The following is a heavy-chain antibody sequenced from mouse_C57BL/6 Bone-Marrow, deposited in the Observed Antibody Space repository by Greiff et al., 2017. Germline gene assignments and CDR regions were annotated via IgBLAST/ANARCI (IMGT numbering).Heavy chain of an antibody. J-gene: IGHJ4*01. Sequence: QVQLKQSGAELASPGASVTLSCKASGYTFTDHIMNWVKQRPGQGLEWIGRIYPVSGETNYNQKFKGKATFSVDRSASTVYMVLNSLTSEDPAVXYGGKKITTVVAPGAFDYWGQGTSVTVSS. V-gene: IGHV1-11*01. CDR2: IYPVSGET. CDR3: GKKITTVVAPGAFDY. CDR1: GYTFTDHI. D-gene: IGHD1-1*01.